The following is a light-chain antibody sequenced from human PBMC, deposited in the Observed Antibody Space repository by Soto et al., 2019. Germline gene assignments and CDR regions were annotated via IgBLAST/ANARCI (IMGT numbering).Light chain of an antibody. CDR3: QHYNSWPLS. V-gene: IGKV1-5*03. J-gene: IGKJ4*01. CDR1: QTISSW. CDR2: KAS. Sequence: DIQMTQSPSTLSGSVGDRVTITCRASQTISSWLAWYQQKPGKAPKLLIYKASTLKSGVPSRFSGSGSGTEFTLTISSLQPDDFATYYCQHYNSWPLSFGGGTKVDIK.